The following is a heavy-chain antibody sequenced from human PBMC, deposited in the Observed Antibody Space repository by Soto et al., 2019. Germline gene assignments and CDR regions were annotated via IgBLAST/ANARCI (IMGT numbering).Heavy chain of an antibody. Sequence: SLRLSCAASGFTFSSYAMSWARQAPGKGLEWVSAISGSGGSTYYADSVKGRFTISRDNSKNTLYLQMNSLRAEDTAVYYCAKDRRMVVYYFDYWGQGTLVTVSS. CDR2: ISGSGGST. V-gene: IGHV3-23*01. CDR1: GFTFSSYA. J-gene: IGHJ4*02. D-gene: IGHD2-15*01. CDR3: AKDRRMVVYYFDY.